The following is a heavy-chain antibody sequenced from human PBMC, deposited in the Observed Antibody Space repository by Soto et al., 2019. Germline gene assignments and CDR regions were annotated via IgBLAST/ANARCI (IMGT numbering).Heavy chain of an antibody. CDR3: ARGVRYYYGMDV. V-gene: IGHV3-74*01. CDR2: INSDGSST. Sequence: PGGSLRLSCAASGFTFSSYWMHWVRQAPGKGLVWVSRINSDGSSTSYADSVKGRFTISRDNAKNTLYLQMNSLRAEDTAVYYCARGVRYYYGMDVWGQGTTVTVSS. CDR1: GFTFSSYW. J-gene: IGHJ6*02.